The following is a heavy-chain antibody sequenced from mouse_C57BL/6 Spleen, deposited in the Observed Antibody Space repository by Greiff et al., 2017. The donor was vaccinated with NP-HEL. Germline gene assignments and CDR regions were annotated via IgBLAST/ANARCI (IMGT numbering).Heavy chain of an antibody. CDR2: ISNGGGST. Sequence: EVNLVESGGGLVQPGGSLKLSCAASGFTFSDYYMYWVRQTPEKRLEWVAYISNGGGSTYYPDTVKGRFTISRDNAKNTLYLQMSRLKSEDTAMYYCARQNYGPFDVWGTGTTVTVSS. CDR3: ARQNYGPFDV. D-gene: IGHD1-1*01. V-gene: IGHV5-12*01. CDR1: GFTFSDYY. J-gene: IGHJ1*03.